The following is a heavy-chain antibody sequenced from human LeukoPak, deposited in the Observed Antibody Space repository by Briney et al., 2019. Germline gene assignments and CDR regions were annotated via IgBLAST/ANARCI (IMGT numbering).Heavy chain of an antibody. Sequence: SQTLSLTCAISGASVSSNSATWDWIRQSPSGGLEWLGRTYHRSRRYHDYAVSVKGRITINAETSKNQFSLQLTSVIAEDTAVYFCAYSSSLMPDTYNIWGQGTMVIVSS. CDR2: TYHRSRRYH. D-gene: IGHD6-13*01. CDR1: GASVSSNSAT. V-gene: IGHV6-1*01. CDR3: AYSSSLMPDTYNI. J-gene: IGHJ3*02.